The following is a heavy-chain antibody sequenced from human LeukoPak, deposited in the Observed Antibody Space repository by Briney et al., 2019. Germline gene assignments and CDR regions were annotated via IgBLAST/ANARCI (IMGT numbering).Heavy chain of an antibody. CDR2: IYTSGST. CDR3: ARGKNYVIVVPNWFDP. V-gene: IGHV4-4*07. CDR1: GGSISSYY. D-gene: IGHD3-22*01. J-gene: IGHJ5*02. Sequence: SETLSLTCTVSGGSISSYYWSWIRQPAGKGLEWIGRIYTSGSTNYNPSLKSRVTMSVDTSKNQFSLKLSSVTAADTAVYYCARGKNYVIVVPNWFDPWGQGTLVTVSS.